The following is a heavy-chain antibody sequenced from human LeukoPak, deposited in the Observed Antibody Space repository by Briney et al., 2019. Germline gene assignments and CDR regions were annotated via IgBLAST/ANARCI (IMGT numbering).Heavy chain of an antibody. CDR2: ISTSSTR. Sequence: GGSLRLSCAASGFTLTGYTMTSVRQAPGKGLDWISSISTSSTRYYADSVKGRFTVSRDNAKNSLSLQMNSLRDEDTAVYYCAGGLLRYSDYWGRGTLVTVSS. V-gene: IGHV3-48*02. J-gene: IGHJ4*02. CDR1: GFTLTGYT. D-gene: IGHD3-9*01. CDR3: AGGLLRYSDY.